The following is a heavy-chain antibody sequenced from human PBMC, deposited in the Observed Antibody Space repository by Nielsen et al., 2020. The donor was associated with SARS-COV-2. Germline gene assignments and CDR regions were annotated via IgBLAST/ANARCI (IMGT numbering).Heavy chain of an antibody. Sequence: GGSLRLSCATSGFTFDDYTIHWVRQAPGKGLEWVSGISWNSASRAYADSVKGRFTISRDNAKNSLYLQMNSLRPDDTALYYCAKARDGYYYFLDYWGQGTLVTVSS. CDR3: AKARDGYYYFLDY. CDR1: GFTFDDYT. D-gene: IGHD5-24*01. J-gene: IGHJ4*02. CDR2: ISWNSASR. V-gene: IGHV3-9*01.